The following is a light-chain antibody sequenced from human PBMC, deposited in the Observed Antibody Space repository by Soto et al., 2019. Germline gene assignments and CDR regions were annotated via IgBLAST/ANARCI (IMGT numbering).Light chain of an antibody. V-gene: IGLV2-8*01. CDR3: SSYAGSNNLV. CDR1: SSDVGGYNY. Sequence: ALTQPPSASGSPGQSVTISCTETSSDVGGYNYVSWYQQHPGKAPKLMIYEVSKRPSGVPDRFSGSKSGNTASLTVSGLQAEDEADYYCSSYAGSNNLVFGGGTQLTVL. CDR2: EVS. J-gene: IGLJ2*01.